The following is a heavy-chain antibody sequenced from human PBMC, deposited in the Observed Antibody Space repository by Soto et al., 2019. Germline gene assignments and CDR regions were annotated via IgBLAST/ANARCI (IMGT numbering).Heavy chain of an antibody. J-gene: IGHJ6*02. CDR3: AREGYYSGSGTYAPPRYYGMDV. Sequence: QVQLVQSGAEVKRAGASVKVSCKASGYTFSSYGLSWVRQAPGQGLEWMGWISDYNGNTHYAQKFQGRVIMTTDTSTRTAYMELRSLRSDDTAVYFCAREGYYSGSGTYAPPRYYGMDVWCQGTTVTVSS. CDR1: GYTFSSYG. V-gene: IGHV1-18*01. CDR2: ISDYNGNT. D-gene: IGHD3-10*01.